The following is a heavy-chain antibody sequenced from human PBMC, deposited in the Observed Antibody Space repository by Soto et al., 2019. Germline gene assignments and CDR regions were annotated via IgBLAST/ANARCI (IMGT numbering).Heavy chain of an antibody. D-gene: IGHD3-22*01. Sequence: EVQLVESGGGLVKPGGSLRLSCAASGFTFSSYSMNWVRQAPGKGPEWVSSISRSSSYIHYADSVKGRFTISRDNAKNSLYLQMNRLQAEDTAVYYCASQRDYYGSSGYYSRRGTGAMDVWGQGTTVTVSS. J-gene: IGHJ6*02. CDR2: ISRSSSYI. CDR1: GFTFSSYS. CDR3: ASQRDYYGSSGYYSRRGTGAMDV. V-gene: IGHV3-21*01.